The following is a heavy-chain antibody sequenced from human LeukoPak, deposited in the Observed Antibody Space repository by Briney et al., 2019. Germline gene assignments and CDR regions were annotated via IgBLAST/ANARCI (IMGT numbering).Heavy chain of an antibody. CDR2: ISSSGSTI. V-gene: IGHV3-48*03. Sequence: GGSLRLSCAASGFTFSSYEMNWVRQAPGKGLEWVSYISSSGSTIYYADSVKGRFTIPRDNAKNSLYLQMNSLRAEDTAVYYCARVCLGCSCKLRGAFDIWGQGTMVTVSS. CDR1: GFTFSSYE. J-gene: IGHJ3*02. CDR3: ARVCLGCSCKLRGAFDI. D-gene: IGHD5-18*01.